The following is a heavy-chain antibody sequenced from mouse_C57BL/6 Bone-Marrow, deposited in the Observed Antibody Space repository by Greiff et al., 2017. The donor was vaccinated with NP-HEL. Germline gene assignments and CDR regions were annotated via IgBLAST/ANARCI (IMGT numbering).Heavy chain of an antibody. V-gene: IGHV1-18*01. Sequence: VQLKESGPELVKPGASVKIPCKASGYTFTDYNMDWVKQSHGKSLEWIGDINPNNGGTIYNQKFKGKATLTVDKSSSTAYMELRSLTSEDTAVYYCARSLGWGNYFDYWGQGTTLTVSS. J-gene: IGHJ2*01. CDR3: ARSLGWGNYFDY. CDR2: INPNNGGT. CDR1: GYTFTDYN. D-gene: IGHD3-3*01.